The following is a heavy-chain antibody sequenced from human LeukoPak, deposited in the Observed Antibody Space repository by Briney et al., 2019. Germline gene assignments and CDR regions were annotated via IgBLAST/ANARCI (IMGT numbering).Heavy chain of an antibody. J-gene: IGHJ4*02. Sequence: SETLSLTCIVSGGSIRNYYWSWLRQPAGKGREWLGRIHTSGSTNYSPSLKSRLTMSVDMSKNQFSLKLSSVTAADTAVYYCAREDRYTTSRGDHWGQGTLVTVSS. CDR3: AREDRYTTSRGDH. CDR2: IHTSGST. CDR1: GGSIRNYY. V-gene: IGHV4-4*07. D-gene: IGHD2-2*02.